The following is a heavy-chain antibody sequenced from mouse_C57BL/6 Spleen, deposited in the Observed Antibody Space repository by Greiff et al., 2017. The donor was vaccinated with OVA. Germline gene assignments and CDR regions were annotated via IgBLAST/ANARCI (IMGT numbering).Heavy chain of an antibody. CDR1: GFTFTDYY. CDR3: ASDGPWFAY. J-gene: IGHJ3*01. Sequence: EVMLVESGGGLVQPGGSLSLSCAASGFTFTDYYMSWVRQPPGKALEWLGFIRNKANGYTTEYSASVKGRFTISRDNSQSILYLQMNALRAEDSATYYCASDGPWFAYWGQGTLVTVSA. CDR2: IRNKANGYTT. V-gene: IGHV7-3*01. D-gene: IGHD2-3*01.